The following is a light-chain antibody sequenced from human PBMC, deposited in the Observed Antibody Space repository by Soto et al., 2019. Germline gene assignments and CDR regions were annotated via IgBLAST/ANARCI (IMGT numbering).Light chain of an antibody. CDR2: EVS. J-gene: IGLJ3*02. Sequence: QSVLTQPASVSGSPGQSITISCTGTSSDVGGYNYVSWYQQHPGKAPKLMIYEVSNRPSGVPNRFSGSKSGNTASLTISGLQAEDEADYYCSSYTSSSTLEGVFGGGTKLTVL. V-gene: IGLV2-14*01. CDR1: SSDVGGYNY. CDR3: SSYTSSSTLEGV.